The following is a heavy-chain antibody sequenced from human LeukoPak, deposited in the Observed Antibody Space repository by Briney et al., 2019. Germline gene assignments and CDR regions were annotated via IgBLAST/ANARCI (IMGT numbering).Heavy chain of an antibody. V-gene: IGHV4-30-4*01. CDR3: ASRDYYGLFVAY. CDR2: IYYSGSI. CDR1: GGSVSSGDYY. D-gene: IGHD3-10*01. Sequence: SETLSLTCTVSGGSVSSGDYYWGWIRQPPGKGLGWIGYIYYSGSIYYNPSLKSRVTVSVDTSKNQFSLKLSSVTAADTAVYYCASRDYYGLFVAYWGQGTLVTVSS. J-gene: IGHJ4*02.